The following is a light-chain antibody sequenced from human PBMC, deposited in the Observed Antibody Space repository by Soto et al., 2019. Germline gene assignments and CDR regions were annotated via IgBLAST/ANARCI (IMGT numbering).Light chain of an antibody. CDR3: QPRSNWPS. J-gene: IGKJ3*01. CDR2: DAS. Sequence: EIVLTRSPGTLSLSPGERATLSCRASQSVSSFLAWYQQKPGQAPRLLIYDASNRATGIPTRFSGSGSGTDFTLTISSLEPEDFAVYYCQPRSNWPSFGPGTKVDI. V-gene: IGKV3-11*01. CDR1: QSVSSF.